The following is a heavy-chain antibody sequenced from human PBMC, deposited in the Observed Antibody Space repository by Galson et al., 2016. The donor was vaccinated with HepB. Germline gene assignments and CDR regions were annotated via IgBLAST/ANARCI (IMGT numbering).Heavy chain of an antibody. CDR1: GYTFTSYG. CDR2: LSGYNGDT. J-gene: IGHJ6*02. Sequence: CKASGYTFTSYGISWVRQAPGQGLEWMGWLSGYNGDTIYAQRLQGRVTMTTDTSTSTAYMELRSLRADDTAVYHCAKTPDFDVGGCYNSYGLDVWGQGTTVTVSS. CDR3: AKTPDFDVGGCYNSYGLDV. D-gene: IGHD3-9*01. V-gene: IGHV1-18*04.